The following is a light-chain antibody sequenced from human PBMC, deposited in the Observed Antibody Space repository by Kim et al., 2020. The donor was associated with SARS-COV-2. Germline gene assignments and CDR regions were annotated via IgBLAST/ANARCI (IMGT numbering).Light chain of an antibody. Sequence: QSVLTQPPSVSGAPGQRVTISCTGSSSNIGAHYDVHWYQFLPGTAPKLLIHGNNNRPSWVPDRFSGSMSDTSASLAITGLQAEDEADYYCQSFDTSLKTVIFGGGTQLTVL. CDR2: GNN. CDR1: SSNIGAHYD. V-gene: IGLV1-40*01. CDR3: QSFDTSLKTVI. J-gene: IGLJ2*01.